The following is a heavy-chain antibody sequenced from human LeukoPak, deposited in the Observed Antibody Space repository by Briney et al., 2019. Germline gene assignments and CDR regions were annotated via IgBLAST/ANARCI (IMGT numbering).Heavy chain of an antibody. D-gene: IGHD6-19*01. J-gene: IGHJ2*01. CDR3: ARGSHIAVAGTQWYFDL. CDR1: GGSISGYY. V-gene: IGHV4-59*01. CDR2: IYYSGST. Sequence: SETLSLTCTVSGGSISGYYWSWIRQPPGKGLEWIANIYYSGSTNYSPSLRSRVTISVDTSKNQFSLELTSVTAADTAVYYCARGSHIAVAGTQWYFDLWGRGTLVTVSS.